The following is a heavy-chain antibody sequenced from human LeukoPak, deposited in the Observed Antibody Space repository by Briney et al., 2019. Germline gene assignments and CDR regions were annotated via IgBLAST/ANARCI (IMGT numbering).Heavy chain of an antibody. CDR1: GYTFTGYY. CDR3: ARGRYCSSTSCHEFDY. Sequence: ASVKVSCKASGYTFTGYYMHWVRQAPGXXXXWMGWINPNSGGTNYAQKFQGRVTMTRDTSISTAYMELSRLRSDDTAVYYCARGRYCSSTSCHEFDYWGQGTLVTVSS. V-gene: IGHV1-2*02. CDR2: INPNSGGT. J-gene: IGHJ4*02. D-gene: IGHD2-2*01.